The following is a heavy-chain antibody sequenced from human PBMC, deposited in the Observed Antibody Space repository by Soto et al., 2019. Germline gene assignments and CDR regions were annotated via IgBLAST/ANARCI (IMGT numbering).Heavy chain of an antibody. J-gene: IGHJ5*02. Sequence: QVQLVQSGAEVKKPGSSVKVSCKASGGTFSSYAISWVRQAPGQGLEWMGGIIPIFGTANYAQKFQGRVTITAAESTSTAYMELSSLRSADTAVYYCARGSLYYDSSGYTNWFDPWGQGTMVTVSS. CDR3: ARGSLYYDSSGYTNWFDP. V-gene: IGHV1-69*12. D-gene: IGHD3-22*01. CDR2: IIPIFGTA. CDR1: GGTFSSYA.